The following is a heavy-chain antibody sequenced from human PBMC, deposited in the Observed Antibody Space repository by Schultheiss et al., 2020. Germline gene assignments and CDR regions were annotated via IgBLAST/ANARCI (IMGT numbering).Heavy chain of an antibody. D-gene: IGHD6-19*01. CDR1: GFTFSSYA. J-gene: IGHJ4*02. CDR2: ISGSGGST. CDR3: AKDFVRVQLSIAVAGTGVEGY. Sequence: GGSLRLSCAASGFTFSSYAMSWVRQAPGKGLEWVSAISGSGGSTYYADSVKGRFTISRDNSKNTLYLQMNSLRAEDTAVYYCAKDFVRVQLSIAVAGTGVEGYWGQGTLVTVSS. V-gene: IGHV3-23*01.